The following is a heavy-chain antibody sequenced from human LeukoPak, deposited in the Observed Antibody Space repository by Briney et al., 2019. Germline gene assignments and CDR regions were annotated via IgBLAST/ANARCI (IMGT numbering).Heavy chain of an antibody. J-gene: IGHJ4*02. D-gene: IGHD4-17*01. Sequence: GGSLRLSCAASGFSFNTYWMSWGRQAPGKGLEWVANIKHDGSEKYYVDSVKRRFTISRDNAKNSLYLQMNSLRTEDTAVYYCARDPYGDYGDCFDYWGQGSLLTISS. CDR2: IKHDGSEK. CDR1: GFSFNTYW. CDR3: ARDPYGDYGDCFDY. V-gene: IGHV3-7*01.